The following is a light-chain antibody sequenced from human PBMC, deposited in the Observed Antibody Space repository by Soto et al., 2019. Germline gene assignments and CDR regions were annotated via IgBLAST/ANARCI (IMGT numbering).Light chain of an antibody. J-gene: IGKJ4*01. V-gene: IGKV4-1*01. Sequence: DIVMTQSPDSLAVSLVERATINCKSSQSVLYSSNNKNYLAWYQQKPGQPPKLIIYWASTRESGVPDRFRGSGSWTNFTLTISSLQAEDVAVYYCQQYYSTPGLTFGGGTKVEIK. CDR3: QQYYSTPGLT. CDR2: WAS. CDR1: QSVLYSSNNKNY.